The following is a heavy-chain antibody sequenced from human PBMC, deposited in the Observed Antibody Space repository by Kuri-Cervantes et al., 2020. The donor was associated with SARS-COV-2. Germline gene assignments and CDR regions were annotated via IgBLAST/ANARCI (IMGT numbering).Heavy chain of an antibody. D-gene: IGHD3-16*01. CDR2: IYHSGTT. CDR3: ARANSDARLDY. V-gene: IGHV4-30-2*01. CDR1: GGSISSADYY. Sequence: SCTVSGGSISSADYYWSWIRQPPGKGLEWIGYIYHSGTTYYNPSLNSRVTISIDRSKNQFSLRLRSVTAADTAVYYCARANSDARLDYWGQGTLVTVSS. J-gene: IGHJ4*02.